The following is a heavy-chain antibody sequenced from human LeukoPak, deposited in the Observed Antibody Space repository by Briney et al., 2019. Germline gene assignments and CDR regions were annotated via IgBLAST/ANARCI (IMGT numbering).Heavy chain of an antibody. CDR3: ARESYCSSTSCYAPVDY. Sequence: SETLSLTCTVYGGSFSGYYWSWIRQPPGKGLEWIGEINHSGSTNYNPSLKSRVTISVDTSKNQFSLKLSSVTAADTAVYYCARESYCSSTSCYAPVDYWGQGTLVTVSS. D-gene: IGHD2-2*01. CDR2: INHSGST. J-gene: IGHJ4*02. CDR1: GGSFSGYY. V-gene: IGHV4-34*01.